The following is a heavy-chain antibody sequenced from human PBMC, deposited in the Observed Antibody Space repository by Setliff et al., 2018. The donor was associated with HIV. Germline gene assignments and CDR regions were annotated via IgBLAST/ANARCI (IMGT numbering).Heavy chain of an antibody. CDR3: AKTQTVITVYGPFDS. Sequence: PGGSLRLSCAASGFTFSNYAMSWVRQAPGKGLEWVSGISGSGGSTYYADSVRGRFTISRDNSKNTLYLQMNSLRAEDTAMYYCAKTQTVITVYGPFDSWGQGTPVTVSS. D-gene: IGHD4-4*01. J-gene: IGHJ4*02. CDR1: GFTFSNYA. CDR2: ISGSGGST. V-gene: IGHV3-23*01.